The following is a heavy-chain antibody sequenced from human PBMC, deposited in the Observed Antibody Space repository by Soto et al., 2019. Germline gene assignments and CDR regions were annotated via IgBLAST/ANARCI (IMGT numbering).Heavy chain of an antibody. CDR1: GFTFSSSG. V-gene: IGHV3-30*18. CDR3: AKGRGGYCSGGSCYSDGAYSFDY. D-gene: IGHD2-15*01. CDR2: ISYDGYNK. J-gene: IGHJ4*02. Sequence: QVQLVESGGGVVQPGRSLRLSCAASGFTFSSSGMHWVRQAPGKGLEWVSVISYDGYNKYYADSVKGRFTISRDNSKNTLYLQMNGLRAEDTAVYYCAKGRGGYCSGGSCYSDGAYSFDYCGQGTLVTVSS.